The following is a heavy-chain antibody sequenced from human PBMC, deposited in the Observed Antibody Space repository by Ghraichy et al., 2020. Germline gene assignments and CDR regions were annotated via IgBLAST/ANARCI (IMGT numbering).Heavy chain of an antibody. V-gene: IGHV3-74*01. Sequence: GGSLRLSCAASGFTFSSYWMHWVRQAPGKGLVWVSRINSDGSSTSYADSVKGRFTISRDNAKNTLYLQMNSLRAEDTAVYYCARVGAREQQRRRSHYYGMDVWGQGTTVTVSS. J-gene: IGHJ6*02. D-gene: IGHD6-13*01. CDR1: GFTFSSYW. CDR2: INSDGSST. CDR3: ARVGAREQQRRRSHYYGMDV.